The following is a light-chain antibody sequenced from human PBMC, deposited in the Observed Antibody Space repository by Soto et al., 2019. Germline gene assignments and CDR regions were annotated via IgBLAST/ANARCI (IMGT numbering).Light chain of an antibody. Sequence: DIQMTQSPSSLSASVGDRVTITCRASRSISSYLNWYQQKSGKAPRLLIYAASSLQPGVPSRFSGTGTGREFTLTITSLQPEDSATYYCQQSYSVPRFGHGTRVDLK. CDR1: RSISSY. J-gene: IGKJ1*01. V-gene: IGKV1-39*01. CDR3: QQSYSVPR. CDR2: AAS.